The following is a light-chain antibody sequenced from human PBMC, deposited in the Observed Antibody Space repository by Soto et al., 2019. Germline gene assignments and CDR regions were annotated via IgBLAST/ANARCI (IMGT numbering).Light chain of an antibody. CDR1: QSVDNY. CDR3: LQRNTWPWT. J-gene: IGKJ1*01. V-gene: IGKV3-11*01. Sequence: IVVAPVSGTPSLAPGGGATPSCRASQSVDNYLAWYQQKPGQAPRLLIFDASFRATGTPARFSGSGSGTDFTLSISRLEPEDFAVYYCLQRNTWPWTFGQGTKV. CDR2: DAS.